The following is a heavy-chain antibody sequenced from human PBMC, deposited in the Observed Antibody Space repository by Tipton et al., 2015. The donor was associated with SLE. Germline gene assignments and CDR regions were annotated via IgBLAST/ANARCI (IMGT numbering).Heavy chain of an antibody. J-gene: IGHJ4*02. Sequence: LRLSCNVSGDSISGYYWNWIRQHPGKGLEWIGYIYYSGVTHYNPSLKSRVNISADTSNNQFSLKLISVTAADTAVYYCARDNGGYGDFDYWGQGTLVTVSS. CDR3: ARDNGGYGDFDY. V-gene: IGHV4-31*03. CDR1: GDSISGYY. CDR2: IYYSGVT. D-gene: IGHD1-1*01.